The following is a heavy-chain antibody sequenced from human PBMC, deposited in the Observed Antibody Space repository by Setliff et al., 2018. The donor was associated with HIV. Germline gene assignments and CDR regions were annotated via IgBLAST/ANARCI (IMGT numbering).Heavy chain of an antibody. D-gene: IGHD3-22*01. CDR2: IFPADSDT. CDR1: GYSFGDYW. J-gene: IGHJ3*01. Sequence: GESLKISCRGFGYSFGDYWIGWVRQKPGKGLEWMGIIFPADSDTRVSPSFQGRVSISADRSTYAAFLQWTSLKASDTGMYFCARHRVDTSMLVVKSPGAFDLWGQGTLVTVSS. CDR3: ARHRVDTSMLVVKSPGAFDL. V-gene: IGHV5-51*01.